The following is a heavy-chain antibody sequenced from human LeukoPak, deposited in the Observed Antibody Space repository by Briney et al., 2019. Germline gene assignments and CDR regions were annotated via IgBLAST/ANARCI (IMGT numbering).Heavy chain of an antibody. D-gene: IGHD3-22*01. CDR1: GFTFSSYS. CDR2: ISSSSSYI. V-gene: IGHV3-21*01. CDR3: ASITMIVVVAGFPYMDV. J-gene: IGHJ6*03. Sequence: PGGSLRLSCAASGFTFSSYSMNWVRQAPGKGLEWVSSISSSSSYIYYADSVKGRFTISRDNAKNSLYLQMNSLRAEDTAVYYCASITMIVVVAGFPYMDVWGKGTTVTVSS.